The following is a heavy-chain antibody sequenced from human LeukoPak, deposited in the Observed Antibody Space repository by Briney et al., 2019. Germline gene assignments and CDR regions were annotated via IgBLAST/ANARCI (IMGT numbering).Heavy chain of an antibody. D-gene: IGHD6-13*01. CDR3: ARFSSSWFPFDP. CDR2: INHSGST. Sequence: PSGTLSLTCAVYGGSFSGYYWSWIRQPPGKGLEWIGEINHSGSTNYNPSLKSRVTISVDTSKNQFSLKLSSVTAADTAVYYCARFSSSWFPFDPWGQGTLVTVSS. CDR1: GGSFSGYY. V-gene: IGHV4-34*01. J-gene: IGHJ5*02.